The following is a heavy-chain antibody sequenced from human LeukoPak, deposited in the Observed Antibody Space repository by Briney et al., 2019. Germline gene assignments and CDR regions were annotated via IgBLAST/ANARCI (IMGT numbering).Heavy chain of an antibody. V-gene: IGHV4-59*13. Sequence: SETLSLTCSVSGVSISGYYWSWIRQPTGKRLEWLGYVYYNGDTNYNPSFKSRVTITVDTSNNQFYLDLFSVTAADTAVYYCARYMRDSGTYDFDYWGQGTLVTVSS. CDR3: ARYMRDSGTYDFDY. CDR2: VYYNGDT. CDR1: GVSISGYY. J-gene: IGHJ4*02. D-gene: IGHD3-10*01.